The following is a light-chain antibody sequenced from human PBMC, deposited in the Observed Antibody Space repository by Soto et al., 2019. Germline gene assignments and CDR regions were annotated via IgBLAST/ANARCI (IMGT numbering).Light chain of an antibody. V-gene: IGLV2-14*03. Sequence: QSALTQPASVSGSPGQSITISCTGTSSDVGGYNYVSWYQQHPGKAPKLMIYDVSNRPSGVSNRFSGSKSGNTASLTISGLQAEDEADCYCSSYTGSSTLVFGGGTKVTVL. CDR1: SSDVGGYNY. CDR2: DVS. J-gene: IGLJ3*02. CDR3: SSYTGSSTLV.